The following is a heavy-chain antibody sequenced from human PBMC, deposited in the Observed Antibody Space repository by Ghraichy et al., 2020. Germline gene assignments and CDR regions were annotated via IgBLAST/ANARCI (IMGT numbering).Heavy chain of an antibody. CDR1: GGSISSGY. CDR3: ARGAPKGWFDP. J-gene: IGHJ5*02. V-gene: IGHV4-59*13. CDR2: GYYSGST. Sequence: SETLSLTCTVSGGSISSGYWSWIWQRPGKGMEWMWYGYYSGSTNSNPSLKSPVTISVDTFKNQFSLKLSSVTAADTAVYYCARGAPKGWFDPWGQGTLVTVSS.